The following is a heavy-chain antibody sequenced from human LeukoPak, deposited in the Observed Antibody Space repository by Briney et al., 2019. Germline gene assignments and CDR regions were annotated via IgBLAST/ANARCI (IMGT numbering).Heavy chain of an antibody. D-gene: IGHD3-10*02. CDR2: IYYSKSY. CDR3: ARMSGGMFNPVWFDP. J-gene: IGHJ5*02. CDR1: GSSIRYGDNC. Sequence: PSQTLSPSCTVSGSSIRYGDNCLRRPPEPPREWLEWIEYIYYSKSYYYNPSHRSQISVDLSKNQFSLTMPSVTAADTAVYYCARMSGGMFNPVWFDPWGPGALVTVPS. V-gene: IGHV4-30-4*08.